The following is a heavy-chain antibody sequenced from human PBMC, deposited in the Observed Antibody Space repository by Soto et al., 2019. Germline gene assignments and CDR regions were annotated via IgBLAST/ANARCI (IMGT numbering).Heavy chain of an antibody. J-gene: IGHJ4*02. Sequence: GGSLRLSCAASGFIFSDYAMHWVRQAPGKGLEWVALVSYDGTYKFYPDSVKGRFTISRDNSKNTLSLQMNSLRPEDAAVYYCAKDGAFGTGYDAHYSFDSWGQGTLVTVSS. V-gene: IGHV3-30*18. CDR2: VSYDGTYK. CDR3: AKDGAFGTGYDAHYSFDS. D-gene: IGHD2-2*03. CDR1: GFIFSDYA.